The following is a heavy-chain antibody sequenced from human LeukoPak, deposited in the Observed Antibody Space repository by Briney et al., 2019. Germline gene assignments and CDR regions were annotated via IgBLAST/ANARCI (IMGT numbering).Heavy chain of an antibody. Sequence: GESLKISCQASGYTFTNHWVAWVRQVPGKGLEWLEIVNPYDADTRYGPSFEGQVTISADKSINTAFLQWRSLKASDTAIYFCARGTGGYQYDYWGQGIRVIVSS. V-gene: IGHV5-51*01. CDR2: VNPYDADT. CDR1: GYTFTNHW. CDR3: ARGTGGYQYDY. D-gene: IGHD2-2*01. J-gene: IGHJ4*02.